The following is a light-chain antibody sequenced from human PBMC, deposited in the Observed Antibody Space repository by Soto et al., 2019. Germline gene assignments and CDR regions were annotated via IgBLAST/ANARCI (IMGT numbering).Light chain of an antibody. J-gene: IGKJ1*01. Sequence: DIQMTQSPSTLSGSVGDRVTITCRASQTISSWLAWYQQKPGKAPKLLIYKASTLKSGVPSRFSGSGSGTEFTLTISSLQPDDFETYYCQHYSRYYEEFGKGTKVNI. CDR1: QTISSW. CDR2: KAS. CDR3: QHYSRYYEE. V-gene: IGKV1-5*03.